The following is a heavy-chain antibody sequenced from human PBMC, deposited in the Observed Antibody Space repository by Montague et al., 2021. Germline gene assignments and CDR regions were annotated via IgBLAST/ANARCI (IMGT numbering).Heavy chain of an antibody. CDR3: MGLSGFESGDF. CDR1: GASFKAYY. CDR2: MKSSGAS. Sequence: SETLSLTCAVYGASFKAYYWSWIRQHPGKGLEWIGEMKSSGASNYNPSLTSRVTMSVDIPRNQFSLNLRSMTAADTAMYYCMGLSGFESGDFWGQGTQVIVSS. J-gene: IGHJ4*02. D-gene: IGHD3-3*01. V-gene: IGHV4-34*01.